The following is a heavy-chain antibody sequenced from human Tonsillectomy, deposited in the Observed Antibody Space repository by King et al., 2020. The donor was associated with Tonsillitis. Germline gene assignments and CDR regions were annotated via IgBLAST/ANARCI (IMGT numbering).Heavy chain of an antibody. Sequence: VQLVESGGGLVQPGGSLRLSCAASGFTFSSYWMSWVRQAPGKGLEWVANMNQDGSDIYYVDSVKGRFTISRDNAKNPLYLQLNSLRAEDTAVYYCARDILYPGSYIYFDDWGQGTLVTVSS. D-gene: IGHD3-10*01. J-gene: IGHJ4*02. CDR2: MNQDGSDI. CDR3: ARDILYPGSYIYFDD. CDR1: GFTFSSYW. V-gene: IGHV3-7*03.